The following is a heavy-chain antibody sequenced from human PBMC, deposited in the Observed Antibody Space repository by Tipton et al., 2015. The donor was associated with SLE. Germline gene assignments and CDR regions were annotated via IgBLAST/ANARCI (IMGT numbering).Heavy chain of an antibody. CDR2: INHSGST. J-gene: IGHJ4*02. Sequence: TLSLTCAVYGGSFSGYYWSWIRQPPGKGLEWIGEINHSGSTNYNPSLKSRVTISVDTSKNQFFLKLSSVTAADTAVYYCARGQGQWGDYWGQGTLVTVSS. V-gene: IGHV4-34*01. D-gene: IGHD6-19*01. CDR3: ARGQGQWGDY. CDR1: GGSFSGYY.